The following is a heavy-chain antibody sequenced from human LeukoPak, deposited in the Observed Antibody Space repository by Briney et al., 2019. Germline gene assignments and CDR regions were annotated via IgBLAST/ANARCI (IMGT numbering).Heavy chain of an antibody. CDR2: INTDGSFT. J-gene: IGHJ4*02. CDR3: ARKTKGGGALQY. D-gene: IGHD3-16*01. V-gene: IGHV3-74*01. CDR1: GFTFSDYW. Sequence: GGSLRLSCAASGFTFSDYWMRWVRQAPGKGLVWVSRINTDGSFTRYADSVQGRFTISRDTAKNKLFLQMNSLRAEDTAVYYCARKTKGGGALQYWGQGILVTVSS.